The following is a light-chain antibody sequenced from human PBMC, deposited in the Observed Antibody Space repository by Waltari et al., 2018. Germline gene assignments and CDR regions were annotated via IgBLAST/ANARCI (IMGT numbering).Light chain of an antibody. V-gene: IGLV8-61*01. Sequence: QTVVTQEPSLSVSPGGTVTLTCALSSGSLSTTSYATWYQQTPGQAPRTLVYQANARSSGVPVRFSGSILGNTAALTITGAQADDESDYYCALYMGSGIWVFGGGTRLTVL. CDR1: SGSLSTTSY. CDR2: QAN. CDR3: ALYMGSGIWV. J-gene: IGLJ3*02.